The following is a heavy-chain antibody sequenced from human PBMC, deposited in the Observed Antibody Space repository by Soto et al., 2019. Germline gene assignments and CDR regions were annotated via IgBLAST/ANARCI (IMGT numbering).Heavy chain of an antibody. Sequence: SETLSLACTVSGGSISSYYWSWIRQPPGKGLEWIGYIYYSGSTNYNPSLKSRVTISVDTSKNQFSLKLSSVTAADTAVYYCATAVAATFAYWGQGTLVTVSS. CDR2: IYYSGST. J-gene: IGHJ4*02. D-gene: IGHD6-19*01. CDR3: ATAVAATFAY. CDR1: GGSISSYY. V-gene: IGHV4-59*08.